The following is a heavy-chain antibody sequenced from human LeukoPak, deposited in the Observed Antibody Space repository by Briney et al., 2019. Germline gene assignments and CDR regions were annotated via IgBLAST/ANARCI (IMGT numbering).Heavy chain of an antibody. J-gene: IGHJ6*02. CDR1: GGTFSSYA. D-gene: IGHD6-6*01. CDR2: IIPIFGTA. CDR3: ARTRQVAARPNYYGMDV. Sequence: SVKVSCKASGGTFSSYAISWVRQAPGQGLEWMGGIIPIFGTANYAQKFQGRVTITADESTSTAYMELSSLRSEDTAVYYCARTRQVAARPNYYGMDVWGQGTTVTVSS. V-gene: IGHV1-69*13.